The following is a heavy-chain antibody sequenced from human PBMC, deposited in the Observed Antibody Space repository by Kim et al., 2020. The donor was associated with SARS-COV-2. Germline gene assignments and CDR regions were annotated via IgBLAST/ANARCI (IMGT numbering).Heavy chain of an antibody. D-gene: IGHD2-2*01. CDR1: GFTVSSNY. Sequence: GGSLRLSCAASGFTVSSNYMSWVRQAPGKGLEWVSVIYSGGSTYYADSVKGRFTISRDNSKNTLYLQMNSLRAEDTAVYYCARVQGKPAAPFDYWGQGTLVTVSS. CDR2: IYSGGST. V-gene: IGHV3-53*01. J-gene: IGHJ4*02. CDR3: ARVQGKPAAPFDY.